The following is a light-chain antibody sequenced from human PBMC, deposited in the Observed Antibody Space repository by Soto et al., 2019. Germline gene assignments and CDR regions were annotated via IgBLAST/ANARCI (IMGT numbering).Light chain of an antibody. CDR1: QSISIW. CDR2: KAS. J-gene: IGKJ1*01. Sequence: DIQMTQSPSTLSASVGDRVTITWRASQSISIWLAWYQQKPGKAPKLLIYKASSLESGVPSRFSGSGSGTEFTLTISSLQPDDFATYYCQQYNSYWTFGQGTKVDIK. CDR3: QQYNSYWT. V-gene: IGKV1-5*03.